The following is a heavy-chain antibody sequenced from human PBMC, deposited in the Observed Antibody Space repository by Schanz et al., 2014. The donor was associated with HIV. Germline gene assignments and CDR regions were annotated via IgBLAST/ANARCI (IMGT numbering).Heavy chain of an antibody. CDR3: AKDGSWEAFDAFDI. J-gene: IGHJ3*02. CDR2: ISYDGSNK. Sequence: QVQLVESGGDVVQPGRSLRLSCAAFGFAFSNYGIFWVRQAPGKGLEWVAVISYDGSNKYYADSVKGRFTISRDNSKNTLYLQMNSLRAEDTAVYYCAKDGSWEAFDAFDIWGQGTMVTVSS. D-gene: IGHD1-26*01. V-gene: IGHV3-30*18. CDR1: GFAFSNYG.